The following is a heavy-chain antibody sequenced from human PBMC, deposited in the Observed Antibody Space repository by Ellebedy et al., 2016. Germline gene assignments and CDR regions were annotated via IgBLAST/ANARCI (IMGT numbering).Heavy chain of an antibody. V-gene: IGHV1-69*13. CDR2: IIPIFGTA. CDR1: GGTFSSYA. D-gene: IGHD2-15*01. J-gene: IGHJ4*02. Sequence: SVKVSXXASGGTFSSYAISWVRQAPGQGLEWMGGIIPIFGTANYAQKFQGRVTITADESTSTAYMELSSLRSEDTAVYYCARGLLGYCLEYWGQGTLVTVSS. CDR3: ARGLLGYCLEY.